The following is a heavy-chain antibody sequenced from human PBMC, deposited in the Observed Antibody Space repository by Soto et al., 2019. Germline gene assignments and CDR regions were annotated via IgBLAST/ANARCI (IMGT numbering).Heavy chain of an antibody. D-gene: IGHD3-3*02. Sequence: EVQLLESGGGLVQPGGSLVLSCAASRFTFSSYAMSWVRQAPGTGLEWVSSISGGGNDAYYEDSVKGRFTISRDNSQNTLYLQMSSLRADDTAVYYCASSLFLASTDTEPLAYWGQGALVNVSS. J-gene: IGHJ4*02. CDR3: ASSLFLASTDTEPLAY. V-gene: IGHV3-23*01. CDR1: RFTFSSYA. CDR2: ISGGGNDA.